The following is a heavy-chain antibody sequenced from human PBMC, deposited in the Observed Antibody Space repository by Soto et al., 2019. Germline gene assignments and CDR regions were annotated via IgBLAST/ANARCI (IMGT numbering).Heavy chain of an antibody. CDR2: IYYSGST. Sequence: SETLSLTCTVSGGSISSSSYYWGWIRQPPGKGLEWIGSIYYSGSTYYNPSLKSRVTISVDTSKNQFSLKLSSVTAADTAVYYCARHLVVANWFDPWGQGTLVTVSS. V-gene: IGHV4-39*01. J-gene: IGHJ5*02. CDR1: GGSISSSSYY. CDR3: ARHLVVANWFDP. D-gene: IGHD3-22*01.